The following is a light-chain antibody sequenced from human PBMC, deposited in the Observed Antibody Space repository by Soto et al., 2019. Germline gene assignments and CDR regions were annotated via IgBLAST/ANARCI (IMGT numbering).Light chain of an antibody. J-gene: IGKJ2*01. Sequence: EIVMTQSPATRSVSPGERATLSCRASQSVTSNLAWYQQKPGRAPRLLIYGASTRATGIPARFSGSGSGTEFTLTITNLQSEDFAIYYCQHYFTWPYTFGQGTKVDIK. V-gene: IGKV3-15*01. CDR1: QSVTSN. CDR2: GAS. CDR3: QHYFTWPYT.